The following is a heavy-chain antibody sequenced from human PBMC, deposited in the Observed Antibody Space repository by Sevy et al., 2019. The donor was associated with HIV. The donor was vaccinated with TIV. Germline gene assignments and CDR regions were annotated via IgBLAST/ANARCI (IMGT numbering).Heavy chain of an antibody. CDR1: GFTFTYAW. CDR3: ATDPIIVLLVTDGVDV. CDR2: IKAKPDGGTT. V-gene: IGHV3-15*01. D-gene: IGHD2-8*02. Sequence: GGSLRLSCAASGFTFTYAWMSWVHQAPGKGLEWVGRIKAKPDGGTTDYAAPVKGRFTISRDDSRNTLYLQMNSLKTEDTAVYYCATDPIIVLLVTDGVDVWGQGTTVTVSS. J-gene: IGHJ6*02.